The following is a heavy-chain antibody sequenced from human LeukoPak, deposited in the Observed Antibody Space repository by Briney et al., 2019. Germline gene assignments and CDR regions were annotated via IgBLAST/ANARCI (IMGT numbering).Heavy chain of an antibody. Sequence: PGGSLRLSCAASGFNFTRYWMHWVRHVPGEGLVWVSRISPYGSSTYYADSVKGRFTISRDNAKNTVYVQMNSLRAEDTAVYYCVRSFGIINIDYWGQGTLVTVSS. V-gene: IGHV3-74*01. CDR1: GFNFTRYW. CDR2: ISPYGSST. CDR3: VRSFGIINIDY. D-gene: IGHD3-3*01. J-gene: IGHJ4*02.